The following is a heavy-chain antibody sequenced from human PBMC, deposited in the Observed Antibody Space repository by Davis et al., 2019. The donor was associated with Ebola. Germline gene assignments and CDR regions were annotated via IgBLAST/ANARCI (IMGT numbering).Heavy chain of an antibody. D-gene: IGHD1-1*01. CDR1: GYTFTTYG. CDR3: ASTTSMESTHFYYYALDV. V-gene: IGHV1-18*01. CDR2: ISAYNGNT. J-gene: IGHJ6*02. Sequence: ASVKVSCKASGYTFTTYGISWVRQAPGQGLEWMGWISAYNGNTNYAQKLQGRVTMTTDTSTNTAYMELRSLRSDDTAVYFCASTTSMESTHFYYYALDVWGQGTTVTVSS.